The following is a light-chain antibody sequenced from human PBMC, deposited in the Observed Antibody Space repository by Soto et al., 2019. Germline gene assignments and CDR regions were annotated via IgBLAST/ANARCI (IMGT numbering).Light chain of an antibody. J-gene: IGLJ2*01. Sequence: QSVLTQPASVSGSPGQSITISCTGTSSDVGGYNYVSWYQQHPGKAPKLMIYDVSNRPSGVSNRFSGSKSGNTASLTISGLQAEDEADYYCSSYTSSRGVEFGGGTKLTVL. CDR1: SSDVGGYNY. V-gene: IGLV2-14*01. CDR3: SSYTSSRGVE. CDR2: DVS.